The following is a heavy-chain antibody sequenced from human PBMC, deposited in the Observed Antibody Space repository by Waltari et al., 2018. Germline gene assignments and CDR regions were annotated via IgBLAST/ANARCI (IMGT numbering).Heavy chain of an antibody. CDR2: ISGSGGST. V-gene: IGHV3-23*01. J-gene: IGHJ4*02. D-gene: IGHD3-22*01. CDR1: GFTFSSYA. CDR3: AKGAPSYYDSSGYYYTGAFDY. Sequence: EVQLLESGGGLVQPGGSLRLSCAASGFTFSSYAMSWVRQAPGKGLEWVSAISGSGGSTDHADPVEGRFTISRDNSKNTLYLQMNSLRAEDTAVYYCAKGAPSYYDSSGYYYTGAFDYWGQGTLVTVSS.